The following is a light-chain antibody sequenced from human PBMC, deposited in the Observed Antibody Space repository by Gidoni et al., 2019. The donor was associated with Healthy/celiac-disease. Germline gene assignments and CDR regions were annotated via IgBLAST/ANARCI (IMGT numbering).Light chain of an antibody. Sequence: IVMTQSPLSLPVTPGEPASISCRSSQSLLHSNGYNYLDWYLQKPGQSPQLLIYLGSNRASGVPDRFSGSGSGTDFTLKISRVEAEDVGVYYCMQDLQTLLTFXGXTKVXIK. V-gene: IGKV2-28*01. CDR3: MQDLQTLLT. CDR2: LGS. CDR1: QSLLHSNGYNY. J-gene: IGKJ4*01.